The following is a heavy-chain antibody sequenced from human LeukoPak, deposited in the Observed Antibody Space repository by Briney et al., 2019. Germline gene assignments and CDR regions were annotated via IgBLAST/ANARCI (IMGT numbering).Heavy chain of an antibody. CDR1: GFTFSSYA. CDR3: ARVRRDSSGYYYFDY. J-gene: IGHJ4*02. CDR2: ISGSGGST. D-gene: IGHD3-22*01. Sequence: GGSLRLSCAASGFTFSSYAMSWVRQAPGKGLEWVSAISGSGGSTYYADSVKGRFTISGDNSKNTLYLQMNSLRAEDTAVYYCARVRRDSSGYYYFDYWGQGTLVTVSS. V-gene: IGHV3-23*01.